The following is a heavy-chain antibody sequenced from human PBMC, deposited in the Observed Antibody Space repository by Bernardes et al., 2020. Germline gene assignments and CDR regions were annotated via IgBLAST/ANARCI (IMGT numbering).Heavy chain of an antibody. V-gene: IGHV3-33*01. CDR1: GFTFSSYG. Sequence: GGSLRLSCAASGFTFSSYGMHWVRQAPGKGLEWVAVIWYDGSNKYYADSVKGRFTISRDNSKNTLYLQMNSLRAEDTAVYYCAREGTYCGGDCYHLSFDLWGRGTLVTVSS. CDR3: AREGTYCGGDCYHLSFDL. CDR2: IWYDGSNK. D-gene: IGHD2-21*01. J-gene: IGHJ2*01.